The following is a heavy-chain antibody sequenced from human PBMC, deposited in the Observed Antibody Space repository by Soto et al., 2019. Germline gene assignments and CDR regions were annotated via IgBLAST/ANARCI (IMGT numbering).Heavy chain of an antibody. CDR2: IFSNDEK. CDR3: ARVVVVPAATGYYYYGMDV. J-gene: IGHJ6*02. Sequence: QVTLKESGPVLVKPTETLTLTCTVSGFSLSNARMGVSWIRQPPGKALEWLAHIFSNDEKSYSTSLKSRLTISKDTSKSQVVLTMTNMDPVYTATYYCARVVVVPAATGYYYYGMDVWGQGTTVTVSS. V-gene: IGHV2-26*01. CDR1: GFSLSNARMG. D-gene: IGHD2-2*01.